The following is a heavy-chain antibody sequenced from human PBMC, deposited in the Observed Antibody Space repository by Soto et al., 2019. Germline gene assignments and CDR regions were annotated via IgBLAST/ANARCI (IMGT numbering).Heavy chain of an antibody. CDR2: INHSGST. CDR3: ARGLHLYYYGSGSYYKYYYYYGMDV. CDR1: GGSFSGYY. Sequence: SETLSLTCAVYGGSFSGYYWSWIRQPPGKGLEWIGEINHSGSTNYDPSLKSRVTISVDTSKNQFSLKLSSVTAADTAVYYCARGLHLYYYGSGSYYKYYYYYGMDVWGQGTTVTVSS. D-gene: IGHD3-10*01. V-gene: IGHV4-34*01. J-gene: IGHJ6*02.